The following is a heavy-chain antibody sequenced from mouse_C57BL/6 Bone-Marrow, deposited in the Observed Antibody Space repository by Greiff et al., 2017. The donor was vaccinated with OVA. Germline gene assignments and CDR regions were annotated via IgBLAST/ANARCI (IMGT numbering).Heavy chain of an antibody. V-gene: IGHV5-6*01. CDR3: ARDSSGPYAMDY. CDR2: ISSGGSYT. Sequence: EVKLVESGGDLVKPGGSLKLSCAASGFTFSSYGMSWVRQTPDKRLEWVATISSGGSYTYYPDSVKGRFTISRDNAKNTLYLQMSSLKSEDTAMYYCARDSSGPYAMDYWGQGTSVTVSS. J-gene: IGHJ4*01. D-gene: IGHD3-2*02. CDR1: GFTFSSYG.